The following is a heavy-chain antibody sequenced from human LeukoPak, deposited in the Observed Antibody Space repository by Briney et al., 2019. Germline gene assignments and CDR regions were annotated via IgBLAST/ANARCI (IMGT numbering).Heavy chain of an antibody. CDR1: GGSFRGYY. CDR3: ASSVDTAVVTSWYFDF. CDR2: INHSGST. J-gene: IGHJ2*01. Sequence: SETLSLTCAVYGGSFRGYYWSWIRQPPGKGLEWIGEINHSGSTNYNPSLKSRVTISVDTSKNQFSLKLSSVTAADTAVYYCASSVDTAVVTSWYFDFCGGGTLVTVSS. V-gene: IGHV4-34*01. D-gene: IGHD5-18*01.